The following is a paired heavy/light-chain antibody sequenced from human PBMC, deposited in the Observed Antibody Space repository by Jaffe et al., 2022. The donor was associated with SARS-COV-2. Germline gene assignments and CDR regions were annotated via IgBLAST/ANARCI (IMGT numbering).Heavy chain of an antibody. Sequence: QLRLQESGPGLMKPSETLSLTCIVSGGSISSTSYYWGWIRQPPGKGLEWIGSIYYSGSTYYNPSLKSRVTISVDTSKNQFSLKLSSVTAADTAVYYCARPLRGYSFGFWADAFDIWGQGTMVTVSS. CDR3: ARPLRGYSFGFWADAFDI. CDR1: GGSISSTSYY. CDR2: IYYSGST. D-gene: IGHD5-18*01. V-gene: IGHV4-39*01. J-gene: IGHJ3*02.
Light chain of an antibody. V-gene: IGLV2-14*03. J-gene: IGLJ1*01. CDR1: SSDVGGYNY. CDR3: SSYTSSSTYV. CDR2: DVS. Sequence: QSALTQPASVSGSPGQSITISCTGTSSDVGGYNYVSWYQQHPGKAPKLMIYDVSNRPSGVSSRFSGSKSVNTASLTISGLQAADEADYYCSSYTSSSTYVFGTGTKVTVL.